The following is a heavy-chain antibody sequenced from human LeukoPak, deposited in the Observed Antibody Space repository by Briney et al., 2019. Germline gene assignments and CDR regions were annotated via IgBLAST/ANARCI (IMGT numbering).Heavy chain of an antibody. J-gene: IGHJ6*02. CDR2: IYPGDSDT. D-gene: IGHD2-15*01. CDR3: ARIHGGLQYYYYYYGMDV. V-gene: IGHV5-51*01. CDR1: GYRFTSYW. Sequence: GESLKISFKGSGYRFTSYWIGWVRQMPGKGLEWMGIIYPGDSDTRYSPSFQGQVTISADKSISTANLQWSSLKASDTAMYYCARIHGGLQYYYYYYGMDVWGQGTTVTVSS.